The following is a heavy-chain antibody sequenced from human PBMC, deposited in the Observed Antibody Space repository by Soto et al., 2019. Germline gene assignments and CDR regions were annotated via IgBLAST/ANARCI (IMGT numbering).Heavy chain of an antibody. V-gene: IGHV4-34*01. Sequence: PSETLSLTCAVYGGSFSGYYWSWIRQPPGKGLEWIGEINHSGSTNYNPSLKSRVTISVDTSKNQFSLKLSSVTAADTGVYYCARGGTGNWFGPWGQGTLVTVSS. CDR2: INHSGST. J-gene: IGHJ5*02. CDR3: ARGGTGNWFGP. CDR1: GGSFSGYY.